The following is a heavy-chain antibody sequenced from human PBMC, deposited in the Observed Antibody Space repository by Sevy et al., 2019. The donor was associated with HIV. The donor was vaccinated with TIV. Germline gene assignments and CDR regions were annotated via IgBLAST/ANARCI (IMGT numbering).Heavy chain of an antibody. Sequence: GGSLRLSCAASGFSFSNAWMSWVRQSPGKGPEWVGRIRSKAGGGTTDYATIVKGKFTISRDDSRDILYLQLNSLETEDTVVYYCTTDHRRDGIVVVPFEYWGQGTLVTVSS. D-gene: IGHD2-15*01. CDR1: GFSFSNAW. J-gene: IGHJ4*02. CDR2: IRSKAGGGTT. CDR3: TTDHRRDGIVVVPFEY. V-gene: IGHV3-15*01.